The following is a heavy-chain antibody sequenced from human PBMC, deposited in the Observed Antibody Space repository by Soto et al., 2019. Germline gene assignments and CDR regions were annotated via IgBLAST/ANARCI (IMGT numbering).Heavy chain of an antibody. D-gene: IGHD3-16*01. Sequence: QVQLVQSGAEMRKPGSSLRVSCKASGGTFSDYAFSWVRQAPGQGLEWMGGIVPRSDSPNYAQKFGGRVTITADTSSSTVYMALSSLRFDDTAVYFCARDRIQLRLGKYSFNGMDVWGQGTTIIVSS. J-gene: IGHJ6*02. CDR3: ARDRIQLRLGKYSFNGMDV. CDR2: IVPRSDSP. V-gene: IGHV1-69*06. CDR1: GGTFSDYA.